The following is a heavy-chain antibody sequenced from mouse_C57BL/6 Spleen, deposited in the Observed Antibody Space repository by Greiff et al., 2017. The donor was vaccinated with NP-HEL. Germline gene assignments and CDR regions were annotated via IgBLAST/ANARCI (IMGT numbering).Heavy chain of an antibody. J-gene: IGHJ4*01. D-gene: IGHD2-5*01. Sequence: VQLQQSGPVLVKPGASVKMSCKASGYTFTDYYMNWVKQSHGKSLEWIGVINPYNGGTSYNQKFKGKATLTVDKSSSTAYMELNSLTSEDSAVYYCARNGISNYVGETMDYWGQGTSVTVSS. CDR2: INPYNGGT. CDR3: ARNGISNYVGETMDY. V-gene: IGHV1-19*01. CDR1: GYTFTDYY.